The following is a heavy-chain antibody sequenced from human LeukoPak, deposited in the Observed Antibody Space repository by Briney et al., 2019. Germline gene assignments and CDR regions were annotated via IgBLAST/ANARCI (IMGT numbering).Heavy chain of an antibody. CDR1: GGTFSSYA. Sequence: SVNVSCKASGGTFSSYAISWVRQAPGQGLEWMGGIIPIFGTANYAQKFQGRVTITADESTSTAYMELSSLRSEDTAVYYCARGRGTPNHRSSTSCYYCRGIDPWGQGTLVTVSS. V-gene: IGHV1-69*01. D-gene: IGHD2-2*01. CDR3: ARGRGTPNHRSSTSCYYCRGIDP. J-gene: IGHJ5*02. CDR2: IIPIFGTA.